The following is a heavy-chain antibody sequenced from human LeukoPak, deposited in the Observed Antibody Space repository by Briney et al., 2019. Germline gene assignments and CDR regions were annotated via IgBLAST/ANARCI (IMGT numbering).Heavy chain of an antibody. CDR2: FDPEDGET. V-gene: IGHV1-24*01. CDR1: GYTLTELS. J-gene: IGHJ4*02. CDR3: AKGPYSYGFGPFDY. Sequence: ASVKVSCKVSGYTLTELSMHWVRQAPGKGLEWMGGFDPEDGETIYAQKFQGRVTMTEDTSTDTAYMELNSLRAEDTALYYCAKGPYSYGFGPFDYWGQGTLVTVSS. D-gene: IGHD5-18*01.